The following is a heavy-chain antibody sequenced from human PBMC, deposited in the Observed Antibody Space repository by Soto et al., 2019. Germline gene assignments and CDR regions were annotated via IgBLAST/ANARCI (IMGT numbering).Heavy chain of an antibody. CDR2: IIPIFGTS. CDR3: AKISGYDSYCYYYGRDV. CDR1: GGAFSSYA. J-gene: IGHJ6*04. V-gene: IGHV1-69*13. D-gene: IGHD5-12*01. Sequence: SVNVSCKASGGAFSSYAISWVRQAPGQGLEWMGGIIPIFGTSNYAQKFQGRVTITADESTSTAYMELSSLRSEDTAVYYCAKISGYDSYCYYYGRDVSGKEIRVTVSA.